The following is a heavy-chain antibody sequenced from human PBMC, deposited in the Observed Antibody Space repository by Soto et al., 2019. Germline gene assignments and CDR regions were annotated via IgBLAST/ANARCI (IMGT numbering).Heavy chain of an antibody. J-gene: IGHJ4*02. CDR2: IYYSGST. CDR3: ARIRGGYSVDY. Sequence: QVQLQESGPGLVKPSETLSLTCTVSGGSISSYYWSWIRQPPGKGLEWIGYIYYSGSTNYNPSLKSRVTLSVDTSKNQFSLKLSSVTAADTAVYYCARIRGGYSVDYWGQGTLVTVSS. D-gene: IGHD6-13*01. V-gene: IGHV4-59*01. CDR1: GGSISSYY.